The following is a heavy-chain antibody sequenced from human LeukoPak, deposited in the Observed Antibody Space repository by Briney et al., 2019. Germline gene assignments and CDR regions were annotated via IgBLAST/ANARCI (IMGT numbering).Heavy chain of an antibody. CDR1: GDSVSSNSAA. CDR2: TYYRSKWYN. J-gene: IGHJ4*02. V-gene: IGHV6-1*01. Sequence: SQTLSLTCAISGDSVSSNSAAWDWIRQSPSRGLEWLGKTYYRSKWYNDYAVSVKSRITINPDTSKNHFSLQLNPVSPEDTAVYYCARAKLGIFDYWGQGTLVTVSS. D-gene: IGHD7-27*01. CDR3: ARAKLGIFDY.